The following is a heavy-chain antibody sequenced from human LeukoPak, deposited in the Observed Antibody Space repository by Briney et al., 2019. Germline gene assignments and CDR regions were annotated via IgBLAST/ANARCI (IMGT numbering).Heavy chain of an antibody. Sequence: GGSLRLSCAASGFTFSSYWMSWVRQAPGKGLEWVANINLDGSEKYYVDSVKGRFAISRDNAKNSLYLQMNSLRAEDTAVYYCARENWKEDVWGQGTTVTVSS. J-gene: IGHJ6*02. CDR2: INLDGSEK. CDR1: GFTFSSYW. CDR3: ARENWKEDV. D-gene: IGHD1-1*01. V-gene: IGHV3-7*04.